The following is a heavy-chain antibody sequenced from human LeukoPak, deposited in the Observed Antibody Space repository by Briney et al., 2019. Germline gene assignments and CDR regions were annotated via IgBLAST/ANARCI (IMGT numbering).Heavy chain of an antibody. Sequence: GGSLRLSCAASGFTFSSYGMHWVRQAPGKGLEWVAVIWYDGSNKYYADSVKGRFTISGDNSKNTLYLQMNSLRAEDTAVYYCARDSYGSGEYGMDVWGQGTTVTVSS. CDR1: GFTFSSYG. D-gene: IGHD3-10*01. V-gene: IGHV3-33*01. J-gene: IGHJ6*02. CDR2: IWYDGSNK. CDR3: ARDSYGSGEYGMDV.